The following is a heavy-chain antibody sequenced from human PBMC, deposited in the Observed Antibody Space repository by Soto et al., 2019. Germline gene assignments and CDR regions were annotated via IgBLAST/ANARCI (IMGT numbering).Heavy chain of an antibody. Sequence: QVQLQQWGAGLLKPSETLSLTCAVYGGSFSGYYWSWIRQPPGKGLEWIGEINHSGSTNYNPSLKSRGTISVDTSKHQFSLRLSSVTAADTAVYYCASGGIAVVQGRRWFDPWGQGTLVTVSS. CDR1: GGSFSGYY. CDR2: INHSGST. D-gene: IGHD6-19*01. V-gene: IGHV4-34*01. CDR3: ASGGIAVVQGRRWFDP. J-gene: IGHJ5*02.